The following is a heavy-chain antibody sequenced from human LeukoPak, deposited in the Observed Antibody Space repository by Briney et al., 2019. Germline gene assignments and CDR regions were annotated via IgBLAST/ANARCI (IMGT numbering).Heavy chain of an antibody. CDR1: GGSISSYY. J-gene: IGHJ4*02. CDR2: IYYSGST. CDR3: ARHEEGYFDY. V-gene: IGHV4-59*01. Sequence: ASETLSLTCTVSGGSISSYYWSWIRQPPGKGLEWIGYIYYSGSTNYNPSLKSRVTISVDTSKNQFSLKLSSVTAADTAVYYCARHEEGYFDYWGQGTLVTVSS.